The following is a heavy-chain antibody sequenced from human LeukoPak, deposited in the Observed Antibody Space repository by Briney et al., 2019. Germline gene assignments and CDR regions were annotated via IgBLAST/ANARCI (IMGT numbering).Heavy chain of an antibody. CDR1: GFTFDDYA. D-gene: IGHD2/OR15-2a*01. V-gene: IGHV3-9*01. J-gene: IGHJ4*02. CDR2: ITWNSGYI. CDR3: AKDRGNSLHYFDY. Sequence: GGSLRLSCAASGFTFDDYAMHWVRQTPGKGLEWVSGITWNSGYIAYADSVKGRFTISRDNAQNSLHLQMNSLRAEDTAFYYCAKDRGNSLHYFDYWGQGTLVTVSS.